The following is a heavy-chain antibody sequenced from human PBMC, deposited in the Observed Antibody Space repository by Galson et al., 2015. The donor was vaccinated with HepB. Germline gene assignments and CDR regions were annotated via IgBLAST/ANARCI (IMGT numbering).Heavy chain of an antibody. CDR1: GFTVSSNY. J-gene: IGHJ4*02. V-gene: IGHV3-66*01. CDR3: ARSRDGYNPHFDY. CDR2: IYSGGST. D-gene: IGHD5-24*01. Sequence: SLRLSCAASGFTVSSNYMSWVRQAPGKGLEWVSVIYSGGSTYYADSVKGRFTISRDNSKNTLYLQMNSLRAEDTAVYYCARSRDGYNPHFDYWGQGTLVTVSS.